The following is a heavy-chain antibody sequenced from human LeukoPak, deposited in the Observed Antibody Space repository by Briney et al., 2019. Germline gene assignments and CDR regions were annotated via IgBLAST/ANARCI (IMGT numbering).Heavy chain of an antibody. D-gene: IGHD6-19*01. CDR2: IRQDGSAE. J-gene: IGHJ4*02. V-gene: IGHV3-7*01. CDR1: GFTFSIYY. Sequence: GGSLRLSCAASGFTFSIYYMTWVRQAPGQGLEWVANIRQDGSAEFYADSVKGRFTISRDNAKNSLYLQMNSLRAEDTAVYYCARWLYSSGWAIDYWGQGTLVTVSS. CDR3: ARWLYSSGWAIDY.